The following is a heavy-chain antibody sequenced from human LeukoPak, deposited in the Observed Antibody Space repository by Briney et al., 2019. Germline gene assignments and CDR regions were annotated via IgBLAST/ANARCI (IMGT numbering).Heavy chain of an antibody. CDR2: IKSAADGGTT. J-gene: IGHJ4*02. D-gene: IGHD2-21*01. CDR3: VCESESF. V-gene: IGHV3-15*01. Sequence: GGSLRLSCTASGFNFNNAWMSWVRQAPGRGLEWVGRIKSAADGGTTDYVAPVRGRFAMSRDDSKKTLYLQMNSLTTEDTAIYYCVCESESFWGQGTLVTVSS. CDR1: GFNFNNAW.